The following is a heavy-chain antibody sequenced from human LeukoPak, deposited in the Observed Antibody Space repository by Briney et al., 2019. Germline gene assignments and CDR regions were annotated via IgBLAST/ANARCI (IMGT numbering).Heavy chain of an antibody. CDR3: ATWAVVTAEARVAFDI. J-gene: IGHJ3*02. V-gene: IGHV1-2*06. CDR1: GYTFTGYY. CDR2: INPNSGGT. Sequence: ASVKVSCMASGYTFTGYYIHWVRQAPGQGVEWMGRINPNSGGTNYAQKFPGRVTMTRDTSINTVYMELSRLRSDDTAVYYCATWAVVTAEARVAFDIWGQGTKVTVSS. D-gene: IGHD2-21*02.